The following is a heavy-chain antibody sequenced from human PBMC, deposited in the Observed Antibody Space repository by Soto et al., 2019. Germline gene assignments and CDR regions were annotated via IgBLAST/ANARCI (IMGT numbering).Heavy chain of an antibody. V-gene: IGHV1-8*01. CDR2: MNPNSGNT. CDR3: ARGILYDFWSGYYFDDYGMGV. J-gene: IGHJ6*02. Sequence: ASVKVSCKASGYTFTSYDINWVRQATGQGLEWMGWMNPNSGNTGYAQKFQGRVTMTRNTSISTAYMELSSLRSEDTAVYYCARGILYDFWSGYYFDDYGMGVWGQGTTVTVSS. CDR1: GYTFTSYD. D-gene: IGHD3-3*01.